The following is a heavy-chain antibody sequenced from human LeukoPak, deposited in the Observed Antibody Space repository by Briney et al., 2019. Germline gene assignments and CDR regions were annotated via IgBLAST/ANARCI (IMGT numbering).Heavy chain of an antibody. Sequence: TSETLSLTCSVSGGSISTSSYYWGWIRQPPGKGLEWIGSINYRGSTYYNPSLKRRLTISVDTSKNQFSLKLSSVTAADTAVYYCARLPIVVVPATNFDNWGRGTLVTVSS. J-gene: IGHJ4*02. V-gene: IGHV4-39*01. CDR1: GGSISTSSYY. D-gene: IGHD2-2*01. CDR2: INYRGST. CDR3: ARLPIVVVPATNFDN.